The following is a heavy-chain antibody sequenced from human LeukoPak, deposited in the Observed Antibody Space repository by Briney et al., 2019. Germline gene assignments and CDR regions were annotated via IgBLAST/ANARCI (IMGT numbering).Heavy chain of an antibody. CDR1: GGSFSGYY. V-gene: IGHV4-34*01. CDR2: INHSGST. D-gene: IGHD5-24*01. Sequence: PSETLSLTCAVYGGSFSGYYWSWIRQPPGKGLEWIGEINHSGSTNYNPSLKSRVTISVDTSKNQFSLKLSSVTAADTAVYYCARLARGWLQLVWGQGTLVTVPS. J-gene: IGHJ4*02. CDR3: ARLARGWLQLV.